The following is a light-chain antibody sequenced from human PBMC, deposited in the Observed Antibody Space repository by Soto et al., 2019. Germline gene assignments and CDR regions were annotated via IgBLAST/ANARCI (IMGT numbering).Light chain of an antibody. V-gene: IGLV2-14*01. CDR3: SSSTSSSTYV. CDR1: SSDVGGHNY. Sequence: QSALTQPASVSGSPGQSITISCTGTSSDVGGHNYVSWYQQHPGRAPKLMIYEVTNRPSGVSDRFSGSRSGNTASLTISGLQAEDEADYYCSSSTSSSTYVFGTGTQLTVL. J-gene: IGLJ1*01. CDR2: EVT.